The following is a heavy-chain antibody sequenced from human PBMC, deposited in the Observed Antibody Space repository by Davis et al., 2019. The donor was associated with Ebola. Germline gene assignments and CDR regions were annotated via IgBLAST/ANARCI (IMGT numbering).Heavy chain of an antibody. CDR3: ARGSKATKRWLQNLRDYYGMDV. J-gene: IGHJ6*02. V-gene: IGHV1-46*01. Sequence: ASVKVSCKASGYTFTSYYMHWVPQAPGQGLEWMGIINPRGGSTSYAQKFQGRVTMTRDTSTSTVYMELSSLRSEDTAVYYCARGSKATKRWLQNLRDYYGMDVWGQGTTVTVSS. D-gene: IGHD5-24*01. CDR1: GYTFTSYY. CDR2: INPRGGST.